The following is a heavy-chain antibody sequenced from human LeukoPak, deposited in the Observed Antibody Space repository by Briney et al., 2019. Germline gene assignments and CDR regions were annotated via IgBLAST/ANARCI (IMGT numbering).Heavy chain of an antibody. J-gene: IGHJ4*02. CDR1: EFTFNRYW. V-gene: IGHV3-7*04. D-gene: IGHD3-10*01. CDR3: TRDALFGSGRTHLGF. Sequence: GGSLRLSCAASEFTFNRYWMSWVRQAPGKGLQWVANIKQDGREAHYVDSVKGRFTISRDNAKNSLSLQMNSLNVDDTGVYFCTRDALFGSGRTHLGFWSQGTLVSVSS. CDR2: IKQDGREA.